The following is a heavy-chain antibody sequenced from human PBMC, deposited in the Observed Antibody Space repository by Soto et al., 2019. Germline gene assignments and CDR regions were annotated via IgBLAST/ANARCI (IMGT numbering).Heavy chain of an antibody. Sequence: QVQLVQSGAEVKKPGASVKVSCKASGYSFTSYDINWVRQATGQGLEWMGWMNPNSGSTDYAQRFQGRVTMTRNTSISTSYMELSSLRSEDTAVYYCARERTGATMTAWGQGTLVTVSS. D-gene: IGHD1-26*01. CDR2: MNPNSGST. J-gene: IGHJ4*02. CDR3: ARERTGATMTA. V-gene: IGHV1-8*01. CDR1: GYSFTSYD.